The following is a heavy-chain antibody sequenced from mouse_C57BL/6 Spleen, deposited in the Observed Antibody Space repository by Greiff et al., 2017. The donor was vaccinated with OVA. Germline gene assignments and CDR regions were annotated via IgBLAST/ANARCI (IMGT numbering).Heavy chain of an antibody. CDR1: GYTFTDYN. CDR2: INPNNGGT. CDR3: ARGGLRSSYWYFDV. J-gene: IGHJ1*03. V-gene: IGHV1-18*01. D-gene: IGHD2-4*01. Sequence: EVQLQQSGPELVKPGASVKIPCKASGYTFTDYNMDWVKQSHGKSLEWIGDINPNNGGTIYNQKFKGKATLTVDKSSSTAYMELRSLTSEDSAVYYCARGGLRSSYWYFDVWGTGTTVTVSS.